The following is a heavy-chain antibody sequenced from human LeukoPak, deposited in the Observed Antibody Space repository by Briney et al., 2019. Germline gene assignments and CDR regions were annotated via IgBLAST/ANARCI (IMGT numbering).Heavy chain of an antibody. CDR3: ATWGDIVVVPAAILNY. Sequence: GGSLRLSCAASGFTFSSYGMHWVRRAPGKGLEWVAFIRYDGSNKYYADSVKGRFTISRDNSKNTLYLQMNSLRAEDTAVYYCATWGDIVVVPAAILNYWGQGTLVTVSS. V-gene: IGHV3-30*02. D-gene: IGHD2-2*02. CDR2: IRYDGSNK. CDR1: GFTFSSYG. J-gene: IGHJ4*02.